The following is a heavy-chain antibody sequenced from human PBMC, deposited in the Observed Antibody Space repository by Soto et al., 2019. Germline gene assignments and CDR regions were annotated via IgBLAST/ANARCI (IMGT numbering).Heavy chain of an antibody. CDR3: ARTSRERGDYYYMDV. V-gene: IGHV3-13*01. Sequence: GGSLRLSCAASGFTFSSYDMHWVRQATGKGLEWVSAIGTAGDTYYPGSVKGRFTISRENAKNSLYLQMNSLRAGDTAVYYCARTSRERGDYYYMDVWGKGTTVTVSS. CDR1: GFTFSSYD. CDR2: IGTAGDT. J-gene: IGHJ6*03. D-gene: IGHD3-10*01.